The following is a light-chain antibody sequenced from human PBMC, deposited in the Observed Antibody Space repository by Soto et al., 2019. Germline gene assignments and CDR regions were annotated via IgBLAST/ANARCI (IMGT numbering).Light chain of an antibody. CDR1: YSNIGAGYE. J-gene: IGLJ1*01. CDR3: SSYAGSSNV. Sequence: QSVLTQPPSVSGAPGQRVTISCTGSYSNIGAGYEVHWYQQIPGTAPKLLISGHNNRPSGVPDRFFGSKSGTSASLTIIGLQAEDEADYYCSSYAGSSNVFGTGTQLTVL. CDR2: GHN. V-gene: IGLV1-40*01.